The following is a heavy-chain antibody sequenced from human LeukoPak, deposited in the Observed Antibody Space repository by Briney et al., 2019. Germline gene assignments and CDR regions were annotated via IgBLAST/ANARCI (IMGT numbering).Heavy chain of an antibody. D-gene: IGHD3/OR15-3a*01. CDR2: INPNSGGT. Sequence: ASVKVSCKASGYTFTGYYMHWVRQAPGQGLEWMGWINPNSGGTNYAQKFQGRVTMTRDTSISTAYMELSRLRSDDTAVYYCARDPVFGPVGVRRYYYYYMDVWGKGTTVTVSS. V-gene: IGHV1-2*02. J-gene: IGHJ6*03. CDR1: GYTFTGYY. CDR3: ARDPVFGPVGVRRYYYYYMDV.